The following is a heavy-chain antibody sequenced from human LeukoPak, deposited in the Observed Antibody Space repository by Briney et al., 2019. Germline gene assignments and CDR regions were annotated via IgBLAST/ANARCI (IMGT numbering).Heavy chain of an antibody. J-gene: IGHJ5*02. CDR2: INPNSGGT. CDR1: GYTFTGYY. D-gene: IGHD2-15*01. CDR3: ARDRGTLYIVVVVALEP. Sequence: HVASVKVSCKASGYTFTGYYMHWVRQAPGQGLEWMGWINPNSGGTNYAQKFQGRVTMTRDTSISTAYMELSRLRSDDTAVYYCARDRGTLYIVVVVALEPWGQGTLVTVSS. V-gene: IGHV1-2*02.